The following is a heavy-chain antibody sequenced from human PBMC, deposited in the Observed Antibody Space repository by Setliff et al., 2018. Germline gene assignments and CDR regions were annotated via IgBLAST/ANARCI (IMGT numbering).Heavy chain of an antibody. CDR3: AGNPGGLGSWAFDI. J-gene: IGHJ3*02. V-gene: IGHV4-34*01. CDR2: SNHGGST. CDR1: GESFSNNY. Sequence: SETLSLTCSVYGESFSNNYWSWIRQTPGKGLEWIGESNHGGSTSYHPSLKSRLTMSVDTSKNQFSLKLTSVTAADTAVYYCAGNPGGLGSWAFDIWGQGTMVTVSS. D-gene: IGHD3-10*01.